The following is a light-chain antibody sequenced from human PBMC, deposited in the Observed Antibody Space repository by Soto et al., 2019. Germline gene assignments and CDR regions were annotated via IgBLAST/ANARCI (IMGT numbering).Light chain of an antibody. CDR1: QSVSSN. CDR2: GAS. V-gene: IGKV3-15*01. CDR3: QQYNNWPPGT. Sequence: EIVMTQSPATLSVSPGERATLSCRASQSVSSNLAWYQQKPGQAPRLLIYGASTRATGIPARFSGSGSGTVFTLTISSLQSEDFAVYYCQQYNNWPPGTFGQGTKVESK. J-gene: IGKJ1*01.